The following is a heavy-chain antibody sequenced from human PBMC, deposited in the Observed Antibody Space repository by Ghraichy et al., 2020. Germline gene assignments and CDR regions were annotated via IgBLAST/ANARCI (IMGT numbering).Heavy chain of an antibody. CDR1: GYTFSSYH. J-gene: IGHJ4*02. D-gene: IGHD5-18*01. CDR3: ARAGVGYSNGYDY. V-gene: IGHV1-46*01. CDR2: INPSGGTT. Sequence: ASVKVSCKASGYTFSSYHLHWVRLAPGQRLEWMGIINPSGGTTDYAQKFQDRVTMTRDTSTTIVYMELSSLRSEDTAVYYCARAGVGYSNGYDYWGQGTLVTVSS.